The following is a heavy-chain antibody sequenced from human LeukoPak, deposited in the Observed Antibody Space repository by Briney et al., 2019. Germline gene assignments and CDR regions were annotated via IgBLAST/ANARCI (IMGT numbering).Heavy chain of an antibody. J-gene: IGHJ6*03. V-gene: IGHV5-51*01. D-gene: IGHD4-17*01. CDR1: GYSFTSYW. CDR3: ARVRGYYGDYAYYYYMDV. CDR2: IYPGDSDT. Sequence: LGESLKISCKGSGYSFTSYWIGWVRQMPGKGLEWMGIIYPGDSDTRYSPSFQGQVTISADKSISTAYLQWSSLKASDTAMYYCARVRGYYGDYAYYYYMDVWGKGTTVTISS.